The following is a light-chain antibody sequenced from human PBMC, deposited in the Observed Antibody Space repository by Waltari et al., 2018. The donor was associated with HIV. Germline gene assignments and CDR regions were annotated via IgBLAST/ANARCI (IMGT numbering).Light chain of an antibody. J-gene: IGKJ2*01. V-gene: IGKV4-1*01. CDR3: QQYYNTPYT. Sequence: DFVMSQSPDSLAVSLGERATINCKSSQSVLYRSNNMNYLSWYQQKAGQPPKLLIYWASTRASGVPERIRGSGSGTDFTLTINSLQAEDVAVYYCQQYYNTPYTFGQGTKLEIK. CDR1: QSVLYRSNNMNY. CDR2: WAS.